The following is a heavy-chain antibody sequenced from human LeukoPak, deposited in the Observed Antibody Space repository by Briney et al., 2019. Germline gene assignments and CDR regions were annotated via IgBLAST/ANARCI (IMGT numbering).Heavy chain of an antibody. J-gene: IGHJ4*02. CDR3: ARGYGDYEGGGY. D-gene: IGHD4-17*01. Sequence: SVKVSCKASGGTFSSYAISWVRQAPEQGLEWMGRIIPIFGTANYAQKFQGRVTITADKSTSTAYMELSSLRSEDTAVYYCARGYGDYEGGGYWGQGTLVTVSS. CDR2: IIPIFGTA. CDR1: GGTFSSYA. V-gene: IGHV1-69*06.